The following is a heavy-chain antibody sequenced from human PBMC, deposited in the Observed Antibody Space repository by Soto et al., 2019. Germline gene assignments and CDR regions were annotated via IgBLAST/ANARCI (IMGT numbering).Heavy chain of an antibody. D-gene: IGHD3-10*01. J-gene: IGHJ5*02. Sequence: PSETLSLTXTVSGGSISSGGYYWSWIRQHPGKGLEWIGYIYYSGSTYYNPSLKSRVTISVDTSKNQFSLKLSSVTAADTAVYYCARVSRGAALWFDPWGQGTLVTVSS. CDR3: ARVSRGAALWFDP. V-gene: IGHV4-31*02. CDR2: IYYSGST. CDR1: GGSISSGGYY.